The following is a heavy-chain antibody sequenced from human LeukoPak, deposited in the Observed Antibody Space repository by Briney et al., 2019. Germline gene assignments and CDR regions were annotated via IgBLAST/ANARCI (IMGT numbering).Heavy chain of an antibody. CDR2: ISGSGWST. CDR1: GFSLSNHA. CDR3: AKDHVAHSPYYFDY. V-gene: IGHV3-23*01. Sequence: SLRLSCAASGFSLSNHAMIWERGAPGKGLGSGSAISGSGWSTYYVDSVKGRFTISRDNSKNPLYLQMNSLRAEDTAVYYCAKDHVAHSPYYFDYWGQGTLVTVSS. J-gene: IGHJ4*02. D-gene: IGHD1-26*01.